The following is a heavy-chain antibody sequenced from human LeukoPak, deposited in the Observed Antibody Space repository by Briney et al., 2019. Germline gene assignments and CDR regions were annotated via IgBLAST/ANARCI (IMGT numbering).Heavy chain of an antibody. J-gene: IGHJ5*02. CDR3: AREVVVPAAMVSRWSDP. V-gene: IGHV3-21*01. D-gene: IGHD2-2*01. Sequence: PGGSLRLSCAASGFTFSSYSMNWVRQAPGKGLEWVSSISSSSSYIYYADSVKGRFTISRDNAKNSLYLQMNSLRAEDTAVYYCAREVVVPAAMVSRWSDPWGQGTLVTVSS. CDR1: GFTFSSYS. CDR2: ISSSSSYI.